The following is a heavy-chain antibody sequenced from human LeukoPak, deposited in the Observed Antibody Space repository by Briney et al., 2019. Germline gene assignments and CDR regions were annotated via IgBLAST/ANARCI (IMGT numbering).Heavy chain of an antibody. CDR2: IKEDGSEK. CDR3: VRGWFLSVWSYHWDV. V-gene: IGHV3-7*01. CDR1: GFTFSNYW. J-gene: IGHJ6*02. Sequence: GGSLRLSCAASGFTFSNYWMTWVRQAPGKGLEWVANIKEDGSEKYYVDSVKGRFTISRDDAKNSLYLEINSLRVEDTAVYYCVRGWFLSVWSYHWDVWGQGTTVTVSS. D-gene: IGHD3-10*01.